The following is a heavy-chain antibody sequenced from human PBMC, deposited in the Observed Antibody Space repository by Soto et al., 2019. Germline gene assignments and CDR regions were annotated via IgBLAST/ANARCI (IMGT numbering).Heavy chain of an antibody. Sequence: SETLSLPCGVSGGSITSSSYYWGWIRKAPGRGLEWIGTIYYRGSTYYNPSLESRVTISADTSKNQLSLNLRSVTAADTAVYYCASPAGADYTFDYWGQGILVTVSS. CDR1: GGSITSSSYY. V-gene: IGHV4-39*01. J-gene: IGHJ4*02. D-gene: IGHD4-4*01. CDR2: IYYRGST. CDR3: ASPAGADYTFDY.